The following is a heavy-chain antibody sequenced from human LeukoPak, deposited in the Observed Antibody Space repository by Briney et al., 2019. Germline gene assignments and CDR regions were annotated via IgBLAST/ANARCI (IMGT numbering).Heavy chain of an antibody. V-gene: IGHV3-23*01. Sequence: GSLRLSCAASGFTFSSYAMSWVRQAPGKGLEWVSAISGSGGNTYYADSVKGRFTISRDNSKNTLYLQMNSLRAEDTAVYYCAKDRMATISGGGSIDYWGQGTLVTVSS. J-gene: IGHJ4*02. CDR2: ISGSGGNT. D-gene: IGHD5-24*01. CDR1: GFTFSSYA. CDR3: AKDRMATISGGGSIDY.